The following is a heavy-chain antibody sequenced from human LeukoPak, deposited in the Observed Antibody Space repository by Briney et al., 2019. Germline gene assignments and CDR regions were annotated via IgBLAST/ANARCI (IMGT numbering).Heavy chain of an antibody. V-gene: IGHV3-30*18. CDR1: GFTFSSYG. J-gene: IGHJ4*02. CDR2: ISYDGSNK. D-gene: IGHD7-27*01. CDR3: AKATGDGRGG. Sequence: GGSLRLSCAASGFTFSSYGMHWVRQAPGKGLEWVAVISYDGSNKYYADSVKGRFTISRDNSKNTLYLQMNSLRAEDTAVYYRAKATGDGRGGWGQGTLVTVSS.